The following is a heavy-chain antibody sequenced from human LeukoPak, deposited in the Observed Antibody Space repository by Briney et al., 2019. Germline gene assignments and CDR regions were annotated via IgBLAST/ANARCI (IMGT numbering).Heavy chain of an antibody. CDR1: GGSISSYH. J-gene: IGHJ4*02. V-gene: IGHV4-59*08. Sequence: SETLSLTCTVSGGSISSYHWSWIRQPPGKGLEWIGYIYYSGSTNYNPSLKSRVTISVGTSKNQFSLKLSSVTAADTAVYYCARRGYSSGWYYFDYWGQGTLVTVSS. CDR3: ARRGYSSGWYYFDY. CDR2: IYYSGST. D-gene: IGHD6-19*01.